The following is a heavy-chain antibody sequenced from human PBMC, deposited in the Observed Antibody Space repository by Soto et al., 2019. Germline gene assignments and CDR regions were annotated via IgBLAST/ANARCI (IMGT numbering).Heavy chain of an antibody. D-gene: IGHD2-2*01. CDR2: ITGSDVTT. V-gene: IGHV3-23*01. CDR1: GFTFSNYA. CDR3: AKATHNGERGYYTSTSGAAEYCQD. J-gene: IGHJ1*01. Sequence: EVQLLESGGGLVQPGGSLRLSCAASGFTFSNYAMSWVRQAPGKGLEWVASITGSDVTTYYADSVKGRVTISRDNSRNTLYLQMNSLRAEDTAVYYCAKATHNGERGYYTSTSGAAEYCQDWGQGALVAVSS.